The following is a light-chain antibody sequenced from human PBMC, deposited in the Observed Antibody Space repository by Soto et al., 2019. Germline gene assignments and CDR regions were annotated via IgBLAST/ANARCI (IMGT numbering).Light chain of an antibody. V-gene: IGKV1-9*01. J-gene: IGKJ2*01. CDR2: AAS. Sequence: DIQLTQSPSFLSASVGDRITITCRASHDISSYVLSSSLAWYQQKPGKAPHLLIYAASTLQSGVPSRFSGSGSGTEFTLTISSLQPEDFATYYCQQLHSYPLTFGQGTKLEIK. CDR1: HDISSY. CDR3: QQLHSYPLT.